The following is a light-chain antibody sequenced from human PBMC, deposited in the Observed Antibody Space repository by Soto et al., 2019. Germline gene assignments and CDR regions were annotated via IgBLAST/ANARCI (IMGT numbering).Light chain of an antibody. J-gene: IGKJ3*01. V-gene: IGKV1-12*01. CDR3: QQTHSLPLS. Sequence: IRMTQSPSSLSASTGDRVTMTCRASQGVGGWLAWYQQKPGKVPKLLIYATSSLHSGVPSRFSGSGSGTDFTLSISSLQPEDFATYYCQQTHSLPLSFGPGTKVDI. CDR1: QGVGGW. CDR2: ATS.